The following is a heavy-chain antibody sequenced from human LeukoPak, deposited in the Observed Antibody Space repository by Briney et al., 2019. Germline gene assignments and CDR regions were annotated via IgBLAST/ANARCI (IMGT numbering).Heavy chain of an antibody. Sequence: GGTLRLSCAASGFTFSSHGMSWVRQAPGKGLEWVSGISGSGGSTYYADSVKGRFTISRDNAKNSLYLQMNSLRAEDTAVYYRARQFITGEIGYWGQGTLVTVSS. CDR3: ARQFITGEIGY. CDR1: GFTFSSHG. J-gene: IGHJ4*02. V-gene: IGHV3-23*01. D-gene: IGHD7-27*01. CDR2: ISGSGGST.